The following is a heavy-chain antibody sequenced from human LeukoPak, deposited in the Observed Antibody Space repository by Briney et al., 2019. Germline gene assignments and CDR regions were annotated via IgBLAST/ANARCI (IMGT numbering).Heavy chain of an antibody. V-gene: IGHV3-43D*03. Sequence: PGGSLRLSCAASGFTFDDYAMHWVRQAPGKGLEWVSLISWDGGSTYYAESVKGRFTISRDNSKNSLYLQMNSLRAEDTALYYCAKGEAAAGSHADYWGQGTLVTVSS. CDR3: AKGEAAAGSHADY. CDR1: GFTFDDYA. CDR2: ISWDGGST. J-gene: IGHJ4*02. D-gene: IGHD6-13*01.